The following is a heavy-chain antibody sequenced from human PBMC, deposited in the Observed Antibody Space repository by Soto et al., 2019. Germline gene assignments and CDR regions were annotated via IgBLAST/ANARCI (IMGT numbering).Heavy chain of an antibody. V-gene: IGHV4-59*08. Sequence: SETLSLTCTVSGGSINGLYWSWIRQPPGKGLEWIGYIYYTGNTNYNPSLKSRVSMSVDTSKNQFSLKLNSVTATDTALYYCAKYVRDSGTYYLDYWGQGTLVTVSS. D-gene: IGHD1-26*01. CDR2: IYYTGNT. CDR3: AKYVRDSGTYYLDY. CDR1: GGSINGLY. J-gene: IGHJ4*02.